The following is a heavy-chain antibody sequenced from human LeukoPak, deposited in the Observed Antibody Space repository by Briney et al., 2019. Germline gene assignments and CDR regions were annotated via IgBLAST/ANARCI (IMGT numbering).Heavy chain of an antibody. D-gene: IGHD6-13*01. Sequence: ASVKVFCKASGYTFTSYGISWVRQAPGQGLEWMGWISAYNGNTNYAQKLQGRVTMTTDTSTSTAYMELRSLRSDDTAVYYCARVGLGAAAGNWFDPWGQGTLVTVSS. CDR1: GYTFTSYG. CDR2: ISAYNGNT. V-gene: IGHV1-18*01. CDR3: ARVGLGAAAGNWFDP. J-gene: IGHJ5*02.